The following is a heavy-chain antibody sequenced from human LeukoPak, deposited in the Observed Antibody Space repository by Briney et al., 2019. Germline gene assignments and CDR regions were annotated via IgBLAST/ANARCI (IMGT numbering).Heavy chain of an antibody. Sequence: GGSLRLSCAASGFTFTTYWMTWVRQAPGKGLEWVANINQDGTKKYYVDSVKGRFTISRDNAKNSLYLLMNSLRAEDTAVYYCARFRGGSSGWYTNDYWGQGTLVTVSS. CDR1: GFTFTTYW. J-gene: IGHJ4*02. CDR2: INQDGTKK. CDR3: ARFRGGSSGWYTNDY. V-gene: IGHV3-7*01. D-gene: IGHD6-19*01.